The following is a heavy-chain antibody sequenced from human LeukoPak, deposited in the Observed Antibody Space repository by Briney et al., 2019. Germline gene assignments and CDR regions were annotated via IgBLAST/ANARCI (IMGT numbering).Heavy chain of an antibody. CDR2: ISAXNGXX. Sequence: ASVKVSCKASGYTFTSYGISWVRQAPGQGLEWMGWISAXNGXXXXXXKXXXRVTMTTDTSTSTAYMELRSLRSDDTAVYYCARXQXXPXPVGYWGQGTLVTVSS. V-gene: IGHV1-18*01. CDR3: ARXQXXPXPVGY. D-gene: IGHD4-23*01. J-gene: IGHJ4*02. CDR1: GYTFTSYG.